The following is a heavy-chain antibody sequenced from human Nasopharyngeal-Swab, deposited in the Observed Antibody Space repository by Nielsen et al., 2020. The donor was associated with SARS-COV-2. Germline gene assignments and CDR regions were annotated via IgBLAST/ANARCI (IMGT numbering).Heavy chain of an antibody. CDR3: AKGDYGVSSKLDY. CDR1: GFTFSSYS. D-gene: IGHD4/OR15-4a*01. Sequence: GESLKISCAASGFTFSSYSMNWVRQAPGKGLEWVSAISGSGGSTYYADSVKGRFTISRDNSKTTLYLHMNSLRAEDTAVYYCAKGDYGVSSKLDYWGQGTLVTVSS. V-gene: IGHV3-23*01. CDR2: ISGSGGST. J-gene: IGHJ4*02.